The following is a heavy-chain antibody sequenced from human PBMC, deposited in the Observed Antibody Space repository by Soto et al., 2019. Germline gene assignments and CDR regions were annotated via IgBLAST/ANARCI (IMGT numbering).Heavy chain of an antibody. V-gene: IGHV3-23*01. CDR3: AKGTYRKGFDP. CDR1: GFTFSSYA. J-gene: IGHJ5*02. CDR2: ISSGSGGST. D-gene: IGHD4-4*01. Sequence: EVQLLESGGGLVQPGGSLRLSCAASGFTFSSYAMNWVRQAPGKGLEWVSVISSGSGGSTYYADSVKGRFTISRDNSKNTLYLQMNSLRAEDTAVYYCAKGTYRKGFDPWGQGTLVTVSS.